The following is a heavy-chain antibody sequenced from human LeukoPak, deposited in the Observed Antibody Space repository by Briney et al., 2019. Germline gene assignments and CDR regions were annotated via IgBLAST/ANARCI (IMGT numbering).Heavy chain of an antibody. Sequence: GGSLTLSCAASGFTFNKCALSWVREAPGKGLEWVSALSGTGESTYLADSVKGRFTVSRDNSKNTLYLQMNFLRADDTAVYYCAKDRYGLTAFDHWGQGTLVTVSS. CDR1: GFTFNKCA. CDR2: LSGTGEST. V-gene: IGHV3-23*01. D-gene: IGHD5-18*01. J-gene: IGHJ4*02. CDR3: AKDRYGLTAFDH.